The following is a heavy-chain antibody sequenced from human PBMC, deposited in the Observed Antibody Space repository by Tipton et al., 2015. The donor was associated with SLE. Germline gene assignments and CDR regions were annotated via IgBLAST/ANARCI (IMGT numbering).Heavy chain of an antibody. D-gene: IGHD3-9*01. CDR1: GGSISSSSYY. CDR2: IYYSGST. J-gene: IGHJ3*02. Sequence: TLSLTCTVSGGSISSSSYYWGWIRQPPGKGLEWIGRIYYSGSTYYNPSLKSRVTISVDTSKNQFSLKLSSVTAADTAVYYCARDPLRYFDWLFDGGNAFDIWGQGTMVTVSS. V-gene: IGHV4-39*07. CDR3: ARDPLRYFDWLFDGGNAFDI.